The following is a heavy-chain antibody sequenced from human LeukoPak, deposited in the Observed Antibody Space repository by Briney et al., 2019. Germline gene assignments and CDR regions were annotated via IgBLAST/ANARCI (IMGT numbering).Heavy chain of an antibody. CDR1: GGTFSSYA. V-gene: IGHV1-69*01. CDR3: ARDPQFGNPTHDWHFDL. J-gene: IGHJ2*01. Sequence: SVKVSCKASGGTFSSYAISWARQAPGQGLEWMGGIIPIFGTANYAQKFQGRVTITADESTSTAYMELSSLRSEDTAVYYCARDPQFGNPTHDWHFDLWGRGTLVTVSS. D-gene: IGHD1-14*01. CDR2: IIPIFGTA.